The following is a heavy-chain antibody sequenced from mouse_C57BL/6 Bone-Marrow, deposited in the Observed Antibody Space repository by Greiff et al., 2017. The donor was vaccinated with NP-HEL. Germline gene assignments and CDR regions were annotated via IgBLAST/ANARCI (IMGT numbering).Heavy chain of an antibody. CDR1: GYTFTSYW. CDR3: ARKNYYYGSSSWFAY. Sequence: VQLQQSGAELVMPGASVKLSCKASGYTFTSYWMHWVKQRPGQGLEWIGEIDPSDSYTNYNQKFKGKSTLTVDKSSSTAYMQLSSLTSEDSAVYYCARKNYYYGSSSWFAYWGQGTLVTVSA. CDR2: IDPSDSYT. J-gene: IGHJ3*01. V-gene: IGHV1-69*01. D-gene: IGHD1-1*01.